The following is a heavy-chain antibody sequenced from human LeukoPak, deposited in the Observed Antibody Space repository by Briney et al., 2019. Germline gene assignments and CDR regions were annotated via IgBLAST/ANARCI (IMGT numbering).Heavy chain of an antibody. D-gene: IGHD3-10*01. CDR1: GGSMSTYY. CDR2: IYYSGST. CDR3: VRGSGSYGSNMDV. J-gene: IGHJ6*03. Sequence: NPSETLSLTCTVSGGSMSTYYWSWIRQPPGKGLEWIGYIYYSGSTNYNPSLKSRVTISIDTSKNQFSLKLNSVTVADTAIYYCVRGSGSYGSNMDVWGKGTTVTISS. V-gene: IGHV4-59*01.